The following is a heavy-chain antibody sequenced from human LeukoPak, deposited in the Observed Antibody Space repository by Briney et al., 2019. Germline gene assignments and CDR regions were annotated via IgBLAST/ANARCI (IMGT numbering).Heavy chain of an antibody. CDR3: TRNSGWYGIS. D-gene: IGHD6-19*01. V-gene: IGHV3-73*01. Sequence: GGSLRLSCAASGFTFSASAIHWVRQASGRGLEWVGRIRTKTDNYATTYAASMKGRFTFSRDDSKNTAYLQMNSLETEDTAVYYCTRNSGWYGISWGQGTLVTVSS. CDR1: GFTFSASA. J-gene: IGHJ4*02. CDR2: IRTKTDNYAT.